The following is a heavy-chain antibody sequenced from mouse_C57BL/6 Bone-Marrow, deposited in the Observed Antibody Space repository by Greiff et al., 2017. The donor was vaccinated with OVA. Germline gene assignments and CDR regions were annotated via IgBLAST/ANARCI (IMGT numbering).Heavy chain of an antibody. Sequence: QVQLQQPGAELARPGASVKMSCKASGYTFTSYTMHWVKQRPGQGLEWIGYINPSSGYTKYNQKFKDKATLTADKSSSTAYMQLSSLTSEDSAVYYCARSPYYYGSRGDYFDYWGQGTTLTVSS. CDR1: GYTFTSYT. J-gene: IGHJ2*01. CDR2: INPSSGYT. V-gene: IGHV1-4*01. D-gene: IGHD1-1*01. CDR3: ARSPYYYGSRGDYFDY.